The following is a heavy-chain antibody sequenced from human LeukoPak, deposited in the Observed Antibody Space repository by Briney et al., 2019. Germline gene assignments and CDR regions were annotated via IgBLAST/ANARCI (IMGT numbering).Heavy chain of an antibody. V-gene: IGHV3-23*01. Sequence: GGSLRLSCAASGFTFGSSAMSWVRQAPGKGPERVATFSRSGPDTYYADSVKGRFTIFRDNSKNMLYLQMKSLRAEDTAIYYCAKGSLGSWYYFDYWGQGTLVTVSS. CDR1: GFTFGSSA. CDR3: AKGSLGSWYYFDY. D-gene: IGHD6-13*01. J-gene: IGHJ4*02. CDR2: FSRSGPDT.